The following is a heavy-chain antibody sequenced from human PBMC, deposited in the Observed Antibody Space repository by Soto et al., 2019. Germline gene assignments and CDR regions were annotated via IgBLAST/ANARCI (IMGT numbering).Heavy chain of an antibody. J-gene: IGHJ5*02. CDR2: ISGSVRST. CDR1: GFTFSSYA. V-gene: IGHV3-23*01. Sequence: EVQLLESGGGLVQPGGSLRLSCAASGFTFSSYAISWVRQAPGKGLEWVSAISGSVRSTYYADSVKGRFTISRDNSKNTLYLQMNSLRAEDTAVYYCAKAYQPLQYNWFDPWGQGTLVTVSS. CDR3: AKAYQPLQYNWFDP. D-gene: IGHD2-2*01.